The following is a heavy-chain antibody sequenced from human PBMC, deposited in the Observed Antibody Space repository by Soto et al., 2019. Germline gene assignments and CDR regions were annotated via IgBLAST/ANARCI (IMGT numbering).Heavy chain of an antibody. J-gene: IGHJ5*02. V-gene: IGHV2-5*02. CDR1: GFSLTSEGVG. Sequence: QITLKESGPSVVKPTQTLTLTCTFSGFSLTSEGVGVGWIRQPPGKAPEWLALIYWDDDTRYSPSLKSRLTITTHTPKNQVVLIMTNMDPVDTGTYFCAHSSLHYKKWFDPWGQGALVIVTS. D-gene: IGHD4-4*01. CDR3: AHSSLHYKKWFDP. CDR2: IYWDDDT.